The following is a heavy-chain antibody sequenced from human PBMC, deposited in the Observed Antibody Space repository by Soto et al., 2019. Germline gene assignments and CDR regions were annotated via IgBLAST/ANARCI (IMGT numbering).Heavy chain of an antibody. CDR2: IIPIFGTA. D-gene: IGHD5-12*01. V-gene: IGHV1-69*13. CDR3: ATNSGYDYQKSGIFDY. Sequence: SVKVSCKASGGTFSSYAISWVRQAPGQGLEWVGGIIPIFGTANYAQKFQGRVTITADESTSTAYMELSSLRSEDTAVYYCATNSGYDYQKSGIFDYWGQGTLVTVSS. CDR1: GGTFSSYA. J-gene: IGHJ4*02.